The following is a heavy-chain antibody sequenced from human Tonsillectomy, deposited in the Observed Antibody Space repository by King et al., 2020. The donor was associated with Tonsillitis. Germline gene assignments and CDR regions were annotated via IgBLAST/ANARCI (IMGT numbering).Heavy chain of an antibody. CDR1: GFSLSTSGVG. J-gene: IGHJ6*02. D-gene: IGHD4-11*01. Sequence: TLKESGPTLVEPTQTLTLTCTFSGFSLSTSGVGVGWIRQPPGKALEWLALIYWNDDKRYSPSLKSRLTITKDTSKNQVVLTMTNMDPVDTATYYCAHSMTTGWIGYYYYYGMDVWGQGTTVTVSS. CDR3: AHSMTTGWIGYYYYYGMDV. V-gene: IGHV2-5*01. CDR2: IYWNDDK.